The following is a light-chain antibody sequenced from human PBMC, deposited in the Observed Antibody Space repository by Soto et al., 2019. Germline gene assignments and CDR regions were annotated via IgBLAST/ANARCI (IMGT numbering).Light chain of an antibody. CDR3: QRYGSSGT. CDR2: GAS. Sequence: IVLTQSAGTLSLSPGERATLSCSASQSVSNNYLAWYQQKPGQAPRLLIYGASNRATGIPDRFIGSGSGTDFTLTIGRMDPEDFAVYYCQRYGSSGTFGQGTKVDIK. CDR1: QSVSNNY. J-gene: IGKJ1*01. V-gene: IGKV3-20*01.